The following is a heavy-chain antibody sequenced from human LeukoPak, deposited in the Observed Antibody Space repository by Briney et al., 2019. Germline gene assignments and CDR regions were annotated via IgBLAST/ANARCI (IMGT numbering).Heavy chain of an antibody. CDR2: MNRNSSKT. Sequence: ASVKVSCKASGYTFTSYDINWLRQAAGQGLEWMGWMNRNSSKTGYAQKFQGRVTMTRNTSISTAYMELSSLRSEDTAVYYCARGWDDFYPFDPWGQGTLVTVSS. CDR3: ARGWDDFYPFDP. J-gene: IGHJ5*02. CDR1: GYTFTSYD. V-gene: IGHV1-8*01. D-gene: IGHD3-3*01.